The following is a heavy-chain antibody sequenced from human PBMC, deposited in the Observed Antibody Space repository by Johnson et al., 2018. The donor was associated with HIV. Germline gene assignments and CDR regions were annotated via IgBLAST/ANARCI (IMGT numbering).Heavy chain of an antibody. J-gene: IGHJ3*02. Sequence: QVQLVESGGGVVQPGGSLTLSCAASGFSFSSYGIHWVRQAPGKGLEWVAFTQYDGSNKYYADSVKGRFTISRDNSKKTLYLQMNSLRAEDTAGYYCAKETRDSRSAFDIWGQGTMVTVSS. CDR2: TQYDGSNK. CDR3: AKETRDSRSAFDI. V-gene: IGHV3-30*02. D-gene: IGHD3-22*01. CDR1: GFSFSSYG.